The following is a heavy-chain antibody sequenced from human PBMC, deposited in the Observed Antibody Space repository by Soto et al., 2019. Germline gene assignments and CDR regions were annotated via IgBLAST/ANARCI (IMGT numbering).Heavy chain of an antibody. CDR3: ARTVSLGNWYVFDY. J-gene: IGHJ4*02. CDR2: IYYTGST. V-gene: IGHV4-59*01. D-gene: IGHD1-1*01. CDR1: GDSISSFY. Sequence: PSETLSLTCTVSGDSISSFYWSWIRQSPGKGLEWIGYIYYTGSTYDNPSLKSRVTISIDTSKNQFSLKLSSVTAADTAVYYCARTVSLGNWYVFDYWGQGTLVTVSS.